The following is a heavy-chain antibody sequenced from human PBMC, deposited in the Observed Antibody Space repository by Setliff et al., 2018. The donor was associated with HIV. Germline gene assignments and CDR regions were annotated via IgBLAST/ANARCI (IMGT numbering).Heavy chain of an antibody. Sequence: PGESLKISCKGFGYSFSDNWIGWVRQMPGKGLEWMGIIYPDDSATRYSPSFQGQVTISADKSTNTAYMRWRSLRASDTAMYFCAKHGFERKSPYNWFDSWGQGTLVTVSS. CDR1: GYSFSDNW. CDR3: AKHGFERKSPYNWFDS. CDR2: IYPDDSAT. D-gene: IGHD3-16*01. J-gene: IGHJ5*01. V-gene: IGHV5-51*01.